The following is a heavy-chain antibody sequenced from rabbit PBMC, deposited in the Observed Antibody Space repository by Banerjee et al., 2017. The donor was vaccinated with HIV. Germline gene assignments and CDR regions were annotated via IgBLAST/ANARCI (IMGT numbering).Heavy chain of an antibody. CDR3: ARYTDAWPGYGYALNL. CDR2: IAAGNSGST. J-gene: IGHJ4*01. Sequence: QEQLEESGGDLVKPGASLTLTCTASGIDFSSYYYMCWVRQAPGKGLELIACIAAGNSGSTDYASWVNGRFTISKTSSTTVTLQMTSLTAADTATYFCARYTDAWPGYGYALNLWGPGTLVTVS. CDR1: GIDFSSYYY. V-gene: IGHV1S45*01. D-gene: IGHD6-1*01.